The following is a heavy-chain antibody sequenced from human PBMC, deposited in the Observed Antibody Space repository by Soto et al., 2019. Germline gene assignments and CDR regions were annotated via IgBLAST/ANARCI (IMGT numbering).Heavy chain of an antibody. D-gene: IGHD1-26*01. CDR2: ISGSGRSI. CDR3: ARGVGPTSYYFYS. J-gene: IGHJ5*02. CDR1: GFTFTTYS. Sequence: GGSLRLSCATSGFTFTTYSMNWVRQVPGKGLEWVSSISGSGRSINYADSVQGRFTISRDNAKNSLYLQMDTLTAEDAAVYYCARGVGPTSYYFYSWGQGILVTVSS. V-gene: IGHV3-21*01.